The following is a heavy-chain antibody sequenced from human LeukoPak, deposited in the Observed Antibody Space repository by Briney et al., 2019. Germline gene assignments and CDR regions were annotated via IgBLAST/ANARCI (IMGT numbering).Heavy chain of an antibody. Sequence: ASVKVSCKASGYTFTSYYVHWVRQAPGQGLEWLGIISPSGSTTTYAQKFQGRVTMTRDTSTSTVYMEVSSLRSEDTAVYYCARGSLWGDVVLTPLEVDAFDIWGQGTMVTVSS. CDR3: ARGSLWGDVVLTPLEVDAFDI. CDR2: ISPSGSTT. V-gene: IGHV1-46*01. D-gene: IGHD4/OR15-4a*01. J-gene: IGHJ3*02. CDR1: GYTFTSYY.